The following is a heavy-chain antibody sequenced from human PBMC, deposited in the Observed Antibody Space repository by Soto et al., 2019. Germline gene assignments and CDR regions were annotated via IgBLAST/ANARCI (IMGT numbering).Heavy chain of an antibody. CDR2: ISYDGSNK. D-gene: IGHD3-3*01. J-gene: IGHJ4*02. CDR1: GFTFSSYG. V-gene: IGHV3-30*18. Sequence: QVQLVESGGGVVQPGRSLRLSCAASGFTFSSYGMHWVRQAPGKGLEWVAVISYDGSNKYYADSVKGRFTISRDNSKNTLYLKRHRLRAEDTAVYYWAKDIPPDVEIVTIFFDYWGQGTLVTVSS. CDR3: AKDIPPDVEIVTIFFDY.